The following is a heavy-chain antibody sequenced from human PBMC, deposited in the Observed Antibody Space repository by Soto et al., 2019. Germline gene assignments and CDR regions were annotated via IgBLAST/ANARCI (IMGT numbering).Heavy chain of an antibody. CDR2: IIPIFGTA. CDR3: ARDSGPAAGSYYYYGMDV. V-gene: IGHV1-69*13. D-gene: IGHD6-13*01. Sequence: SVKVSCKASGGTFSSYAISWVRQAPGQGLEWMGGIIPIFGTANYAQKFQGRVTITADESTSTAYMELSSLRSEDTAVYYCARDSGPAAGSYYYYGMDVWGQGTTVTVSS. J-gene: IGHJ6*02. CDR1: GGTFSSYA.